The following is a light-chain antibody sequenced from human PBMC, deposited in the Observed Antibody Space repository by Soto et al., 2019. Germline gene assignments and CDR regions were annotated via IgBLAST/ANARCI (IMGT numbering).Light chain of an antibody. CDR3: HQYGTAPLT. CDR2: GAS. V-gene: IGKV3-20*01. Sequence: EVVLTQSPGALSLSPGERAALSCRASQSVAANYLAWYQQKRGQAPRLLIYGASNRATGIPDRFSGSGSGTDFTLTISRLEPEDFSVYYCHQYGTAPLTFGPGTKVDIK. CDR1: QSVAANY. J-gene: IGKJ3*01.